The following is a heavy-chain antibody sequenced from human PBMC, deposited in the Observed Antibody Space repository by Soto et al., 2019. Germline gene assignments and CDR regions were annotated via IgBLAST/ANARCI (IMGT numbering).Heavy chain of an antibody. D-gene: IGHD1-1*01. CDR1: GGSVRAPDW. CDR2: VHISGHS. Sequence: SETLSLTCTLSGGSVRAPDWWNWVRQSPDKGLEWIAEVHISGHSNYNPSLRSRVSVSIESSKNQFYLNLNSVTAADTAIYYCARVRQGCSANNCYFDPWGQGTQVTVSS. CDR3: ARVRQGCSANNCYFDP. V-gene: IGHV4-4*02. J-gene: IGHJ5*01.